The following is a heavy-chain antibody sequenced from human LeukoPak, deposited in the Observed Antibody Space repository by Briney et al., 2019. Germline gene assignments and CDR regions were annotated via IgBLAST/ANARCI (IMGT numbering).Heavy chain of an antibody. CDR2: IKQDGSEK. CDR3: ARANGFFGVVIIGPYYFDY. D-gene: IGHD3-3*01. CDR1: GFTFSSYW. V-gene: IGHV3-7*01. J-gene: IGHJ4*02. Sequence: GGSLRLFCAASGFTFSSYWMSWVRQAPGKGLEWVANIKQDGSEKYYVDSVKGRFTISRDNAKNSLYLQMNSLRAEDTAVYYCARANGFFGVVIIGPYYFDYWGQGTLVTVSS.